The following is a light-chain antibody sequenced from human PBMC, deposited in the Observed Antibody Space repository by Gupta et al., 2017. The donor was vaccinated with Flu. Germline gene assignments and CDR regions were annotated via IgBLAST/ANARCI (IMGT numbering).Light chain of an antibody. CDR2: EVN. CDR3: RAYSGSSTL. V-gene: IGLV2-14*01. J-gene: IGLJ2*01. Sequence: QSALTQPASVSGSPGQSITISCTGTSSDVGAYNYVAWYQQHPGKAPKLMIFEVNNRPSGVSNRFSGSKSGNTASLTISGLQAEDEDHYYCRAYSGSSTLFGGGTKLTVL. CDR1: SSDVGAYNY.